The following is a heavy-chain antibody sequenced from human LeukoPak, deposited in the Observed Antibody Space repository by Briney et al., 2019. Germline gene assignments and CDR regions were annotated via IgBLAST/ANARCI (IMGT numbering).Heavy chain of an antibody. V-gene: IGHV1-2*02. CDR3: ATGWYVNY. J-gene: IGHJ4*02. CDR2: INPNSGGT. Sequence: GASVKVSCKASGYTFSDNYIYWVRQAPGQGLEWMGWINPNSGGTNYAQKFQGRVTMTRDTSISTAYMELSRLRSDDTAVYYCATGWYVNYWGQGTLVTVSS. CDR1: GYTFSDNY. D-gene: IGHD6-19*01.